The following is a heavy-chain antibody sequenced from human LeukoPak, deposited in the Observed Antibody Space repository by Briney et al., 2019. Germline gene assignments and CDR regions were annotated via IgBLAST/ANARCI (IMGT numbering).Heavy chain of an antibody. CDR1: GFTFDDYV. CDR3: AKGQWLALGC. J-gene: IGHJ4*02. V-gene: IGHV3-9*01. Sequence: GGSLRLPCAASGFTFDDYVMHWVRQAPGKGLEWVSGISWKSGSIGYADSVKGRFTISRDNAKNSLYLQMNSLRTEDTALYYCAKGQWLALGCWGQGTLVTVSS. D-gene: IGHD6-19*01. CDR2: ISWKSGSI.